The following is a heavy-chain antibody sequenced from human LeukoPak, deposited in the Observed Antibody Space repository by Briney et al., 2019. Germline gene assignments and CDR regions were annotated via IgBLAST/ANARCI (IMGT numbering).Heavy chain of an antibody. CDR2: ISGSGGST. CDR1: GFTFSSYG. Sequence: GGTLRLSCAASGFTFSSYGMSWVRQAPGKGLEWVSVISGSGGSTYYADSVKGRFTISRDNSKNTLYLQMNSLRAEDTAVYYCARDRPGRWLQLGGYYYMDVWGKGTTVTVSS. D-gene: IGHD5-24*01. V-gene: IGHV3-23*01. J-gene: IGHJ6*03. CDR3: ARDRPGRWLQLGGYYYMDV.